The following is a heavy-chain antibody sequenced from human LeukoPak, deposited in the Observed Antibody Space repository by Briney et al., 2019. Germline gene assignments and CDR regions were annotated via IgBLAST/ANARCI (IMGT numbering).Heavy chain of an antibody. CDR2: IIPIFGTA. V-gene: IGHV1-69*05. D-gene: IGHD5-12*01. J-gene: IGHJ4*02. Sequence: ASVKVSCKASGGTFSSYAISWVRQAPGQGLEWMGGIIPIFGTANYAQKLQGRVTMTTDTSTSTAYMELRSLRSDDTAVYYCARAPREWLRFGRHDYWGQGTLVTVSS. CDR1: GGTFSSYA. CDR3: ARAPREWLRFGRHDY.